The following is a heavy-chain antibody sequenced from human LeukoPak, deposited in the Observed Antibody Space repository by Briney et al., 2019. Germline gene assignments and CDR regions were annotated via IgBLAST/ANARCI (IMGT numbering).Heavy chain of an antibody. CDR3: ARGPDYFDY. Sequence: GGSLRLSCAASGFTFSDHYMDWVRQAPGKGLEWVGRTRNKANSYTTEYAASVEGRFTISRDDSKNSLYLQMNSLKTEDTAVYYCARGPDYFDYWGQGTLVTVSS. CDR2: TRNKANSYTT. J-gene: IGHJ4*02. V-gene: IGHV3-72*01. CDR1: GFTFSDHY.